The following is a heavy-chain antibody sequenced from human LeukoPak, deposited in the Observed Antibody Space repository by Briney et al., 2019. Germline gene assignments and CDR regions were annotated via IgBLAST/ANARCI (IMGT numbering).Heavy chain of an antibody. CDR2: INSDGSSA. CDR1: GFTFSSYW. D-gene: IGHD4-17*01. CDR3: ARPVRPYTGDYGIDY. J-gene: IGHJ4*02. V-gene: IGHV3-74*01. Sequence: PGGSLRLSCAASGFTFSSYWMHWVRQAPGKGLVWVSRINSDGSSASYADSVKGRFTTSRDNAKNTLYLQMNSLRAEDTAVYYCARPVRPYTGDYGIDYWGQGTLVTVSS.